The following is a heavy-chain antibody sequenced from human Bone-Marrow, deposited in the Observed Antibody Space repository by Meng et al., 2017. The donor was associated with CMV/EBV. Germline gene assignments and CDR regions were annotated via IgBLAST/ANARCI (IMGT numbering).Heavy chain of an antibody. J-gene: IGHJ6*02. Sequence: ASVKVSCKASGYTFTTHYVHWVRQAPGQGLEWMGIINPSSGSTIHAQRFQGRVTMTRDTSTSTVYMELSSLRSEDTAVYYCARGSGSRGDVWGQGTTVTVSS. D-gene: IGHD7-27*01. V-gene: IGHV1-46*01. CDR2: INPSSGST. CDR1: GYTFTTHY. CDR3: ARGSGSRGDV.